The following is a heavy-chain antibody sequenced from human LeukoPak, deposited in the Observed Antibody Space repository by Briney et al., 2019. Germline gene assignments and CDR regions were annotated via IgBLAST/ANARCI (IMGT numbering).Heavy chain of an antibody. D-gene: IGHD5-18*01. CDR3: ARDGGYSYGLYYFDY. Sequence: ASVKVSCKASGYTFTGYYMHWVRQAPGQGLEWMGWINPNSGGTNYAQKFQGRVTMTRDTYISTAYMEVSRLRSDDTAVYYCARDGGYSYGLYYFDYWGQGTLVTVSS. CDR2: INPNSGGT. J-gene: IGHJ4*02. CDR1: GYTFTGYY. V-gene: IGHV1-2*02.